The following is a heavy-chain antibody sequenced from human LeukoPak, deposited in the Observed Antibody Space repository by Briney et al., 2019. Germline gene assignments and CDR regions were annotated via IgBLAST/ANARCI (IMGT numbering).Heavy chain of an antibody. V-gene: IGHV3-23*01. CDR2: ISGSGGST. D-gene: IGHD4-23*01. CDR3: AKGGNYGGDYFDY. Sequence: GGCLRLSCAASVFTFSSYSMSWVRQARGKGQEWVSTISGSGGSTYCADSVKGRFTISRDNSKNTVYLQGNSLRAEDTAVYYCAKGGNYGGDYFDYWGQGTLVTVSS. CDR1: VFTFSSYS. J-gene: IGHJ4*02.